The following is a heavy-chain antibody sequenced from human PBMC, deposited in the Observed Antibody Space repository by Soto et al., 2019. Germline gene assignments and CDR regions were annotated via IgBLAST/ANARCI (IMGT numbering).Heavy chain of an antibody. CDR2: ISYDGSKQ. CDR3: ARRGFLDSPLEF. CDR1: GFTFSTYG. V-gene: IGHV3-30*03. J-gene: IGHJ4*02. Sequence: QVQLVESGGGVVQPGRSLRLSCSVSGFTFSTYGMHWVRQAPGKGLARVAFISYDGSKQYYEDSVRGRLTTSRANSNNTLYLQRNNMTREETAVYFCARRGFLDSPLEFCGQGTRVTVSS. D-gene: IGHD3-3*01.